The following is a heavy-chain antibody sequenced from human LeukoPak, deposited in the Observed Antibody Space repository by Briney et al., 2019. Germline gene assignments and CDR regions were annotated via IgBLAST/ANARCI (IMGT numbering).Heavy chain of an antibody. CDR1: GGSTSSSGYY. CDR3: ARHEYSGSYYGLSWFDP. D-gene: IGHD1-26*01. V-gene: IGHV4-39*01. Sequence: SETLSLTCTVSGGSTSSSGYYWGWIRQPPGKGLEWIASIYYSGSTYYNPSLKSRVTISVDTSKNQLSLKLSSLTAADTAVYYCARHEYSGSYYGLSWFDPWGQGTLVTVSS. CDR2: IYYSGST. J-gene: IGHJ5*02.